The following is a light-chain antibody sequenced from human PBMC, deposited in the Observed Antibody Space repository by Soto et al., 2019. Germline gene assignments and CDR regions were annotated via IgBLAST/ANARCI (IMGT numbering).Light chain of an antibody. CDR2: AAS. Sequence: DIRMTQSPSSLSASVGDRVTITCRASQSISTHLNWYQQKPGKAPNLLIYAASSLQSGVPSRFSGSGSGTDFTLTISSLQPEDFATYFCQQSYITPARFGGGTKVEIK. V-gene: IGKV1-39*01. CDR1: QSISTH. J-gene: IGKJ4*01. CDR3: QQSYITPAR.